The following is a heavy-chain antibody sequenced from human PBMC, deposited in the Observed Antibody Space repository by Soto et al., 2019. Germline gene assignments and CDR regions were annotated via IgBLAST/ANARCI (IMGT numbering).Heavy chain of an antibody. CDR2: IYSGGST. J-gene: IGHJ4*02. CDR3: AREIRWLQSGPYFDY. D-gene: IGHD5-12*01. CDR1: GFTVSSNY. Sequence: GGSLRLSCAASGFTVSSNYMSWVRQAPGKGLEWVSVIYSGGSTYYADSVKGRFTISRDNSKNTLYLQMNSLRAEDTAVYYCAREIRWLQSGPYFDYWGQGTLVTVSS. V-gene: IGHV3-53*01.